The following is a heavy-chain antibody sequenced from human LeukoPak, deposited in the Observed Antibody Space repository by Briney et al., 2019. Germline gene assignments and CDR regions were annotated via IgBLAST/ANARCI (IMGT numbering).Heavy chain of an antibody. D-gene: IGHD6-13*01. CDR3: ARAGDRIAAAGTFDY. J-gene: IGHJ4*02. CDR2: IYYGGNT. CDR1: GGSISSSRYY. Sequence: SETLSLTCTVSGGSISSSRYYWGWIRQPTGKGLEWIGNIYYGGNTYYNPSLKSRVTISVDTSKNQFSLKLNSVTAADTAVYYCARAGDRIAAAGTFDYWGQGTLVTVSS. V-gene: IGHV4-39*07.